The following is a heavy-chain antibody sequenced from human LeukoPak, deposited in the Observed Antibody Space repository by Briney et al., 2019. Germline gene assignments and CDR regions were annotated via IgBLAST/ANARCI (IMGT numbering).Heavy chain of an antibody. J-gene: IGHJ4*02. Sequence: SVKVSCKASGGTFSSYAISWVRQAPGQGLEWMGRVIPILGIANYAQKFQGRVTITADESTSTAYMELSSLRSEDTAVYYCARDGEPYYYDSSGYPSYWGQGTLVTVSS. CDR2: VIPILGIA. CDR3: ARDGEPYYYDSSGYPSY. CDR1: GGTFSSYA. D-gene: IGHD3-22*01. V-gene: IGHV1-69*04.